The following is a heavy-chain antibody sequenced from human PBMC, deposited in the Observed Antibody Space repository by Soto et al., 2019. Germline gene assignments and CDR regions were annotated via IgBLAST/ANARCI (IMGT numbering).Heavy chain of an antibody. V-gene: IGHV1-24*01. CDR2: FDPEDGET. CDR3: ATGGGLFAGAGHFDY. CDR1: GYTLTELS. Sequence: ASVKVSCKVSGYTLTELSMHWVRQAPGKGLEWMGGFDPEDGETIYAQKFQGRVTMTEDTSTDTAYMELSSLRSEDTAVYYCATGGGLFAGAGHFDYWGQGTLVTVSS. D-gene: IGHD6-19*01. J-gene: IGHJ4*02.